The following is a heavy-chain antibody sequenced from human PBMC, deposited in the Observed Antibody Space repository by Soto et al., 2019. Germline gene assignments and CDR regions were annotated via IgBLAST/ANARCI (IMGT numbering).Heavy chain of an antibody. V-gene: IGHV3-48*01. Sequence: EVQLVESGGGLVQPGGSLRLSCAASGFTFSSYSMNWVRQAPGNGLEWVSYISSSSSTIYHADSVKGRFTMSRDNAKKLLNRQLSSLSGEDAAVYYCARVSDGSGDYGMDVWGRGSTVTVCS. J-gene: IGHJ6*02. CDR3: ARVSDGSGDYGMDV. D-gene: IGHD3-10*01. CDR2: ISSSSSTI. CDR1: GFTFSSYS.